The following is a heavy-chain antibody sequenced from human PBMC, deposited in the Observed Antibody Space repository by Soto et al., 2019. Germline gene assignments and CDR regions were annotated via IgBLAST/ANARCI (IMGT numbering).Heavy chain of an antibody. Sequence: ESGHTLVNTTQTLTLTCTFSGFSLSTSGMCVSWIRQPPGKALEWLALIDWDDDKYYSTSLKTRLTISKDTSKNQVVLTMTNMDTVDTATYYCVRIRSEGDGMDVWCQGITVTGFS. V-gene: IGHV2-70*01. CDR3: VRIRSEGDGMDV. J-gene: IGHJ6*02. CDR2: IDWDDDK. CDR1: GFSLSTSGMC.